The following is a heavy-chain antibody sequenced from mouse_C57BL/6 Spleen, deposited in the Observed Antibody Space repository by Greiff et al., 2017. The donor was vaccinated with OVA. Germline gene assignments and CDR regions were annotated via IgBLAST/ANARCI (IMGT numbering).Heavy chain of an antibody. CDR2: ISSGSSTI. Sequence: EVQLVESGGGLVKPGGSLKLSCAASGFTFSDYGMHWVRQAPEKGLEWVAYISSGSSTIYYADTVKGRFTISRDNAKNTLFLQMTSLRSEDTAMYYCASYSNYEGFAYWGQGTLVTVSA. V-gene: IGHV5-17*01. J-gene: IGHJ3*01. CDR1: GFTFSDYG. CDR3: ASYSNYEGFAY. D-gene: IGHD2-5*01.